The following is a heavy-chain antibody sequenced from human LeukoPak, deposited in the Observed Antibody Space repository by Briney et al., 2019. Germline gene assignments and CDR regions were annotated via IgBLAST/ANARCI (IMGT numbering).Heavy chain of an antibody. V-gene: IGHV4-39*01. CDR2: IYYSGST. J-gene: IGHJ4*02. CDR3: ARYSGCYHKYYFDY. Sequence: SETLSLTCTVSGGSISSSSYYWGWIRQPPGKGLEWIGSIYYSGSTYYNPSLKSRVTISVDTSKNQFSLKLSSVTAADTAVYYCARYSGCYHKYYFDYWGQGTLVTVSS. D-gene: IGHD1-26*01. CDR1: GGSISSSSYY.